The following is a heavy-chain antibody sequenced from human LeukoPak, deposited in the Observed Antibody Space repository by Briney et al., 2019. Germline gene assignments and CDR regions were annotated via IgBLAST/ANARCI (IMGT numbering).Heavy chain of an antibody. CDR1: GFTFSSYA. CDR3: ARDPIVDTAMGSNNWFDP. D-gene: IGHD5-18*01. J-gene: IGHJ5*02. Sequence: PGRSLRLSCAASGFTFSSYAMHWVRQAPGKGLEWVAVISYDGSNKYYADSVKGRFTISRDNSKNTLYLQMNSLRAEDTAVYYCARDPIVDTAMGSNNWFDPWGQGTLVTVPS. CDR2: ISYDGSNK. V-gene: IGHV3-30-3*01.